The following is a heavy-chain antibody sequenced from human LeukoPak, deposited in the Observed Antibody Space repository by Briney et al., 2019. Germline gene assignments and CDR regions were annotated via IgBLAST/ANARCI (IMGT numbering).Heavy chain of an antibody. D-gene: IGHD3-10*01. J-gene: IGHJ1*01. V-gene: IGHV3-23*01. CDR1: GFTFSGYA. Sequence: PGGSLRLSCAASGFTFSGYAMSWVRQAPGKGLEWVSAISGSGGSTYYADSVKGRFTISRDNSKDTLYLQMNSLRAEDTAVYYCAKGPWFGELLYFQHWGQGALVTVSS. CDR3: AKGPWFGELLYFQH. CDR2: ISGSGGST.